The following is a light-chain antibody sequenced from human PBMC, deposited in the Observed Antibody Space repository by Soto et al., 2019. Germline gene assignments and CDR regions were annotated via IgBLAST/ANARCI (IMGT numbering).Light chain of an antibody. J-gene: IGLJ3*02. CDR2: SNN. CDR3: GTWDDTLSGWV. CDR1: SPNIGSNT. Sequence: QSVLTQPPSASGTPGQRVTISCSGSSPNIGSNTVNWYQQLPGTAPKLLIHSNNQRPSGVPDRFSGSKSGTSASLAISGPQSEDEADYYCGTWDDTLSGWVFGGGTKLTVL. V-gene: IGLV1-44*01.